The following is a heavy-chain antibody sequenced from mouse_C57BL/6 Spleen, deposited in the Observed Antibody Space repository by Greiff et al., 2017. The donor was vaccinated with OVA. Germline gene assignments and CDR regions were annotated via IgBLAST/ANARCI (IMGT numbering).Heavy chain of an antibody. CDR3: VKGDSSGPYFDY. V-gene: IGHV1-26*01. J-gene: IGHJ2*01. CDR1: GYTFTDYY. D-gene: IGHD3-2*02. CDR2: INPNNGGT. Sequence: EVQLQQSGPELVKPGASVKISCKASGYTFTDYYMNWVKQSHGKSLEWIGDINPNNGGTSYNQKFKGKATLTVDKSSSTAYMELRSLTSEDSAVYYCVKGDSSGPYFDYWGQGTTLTVSS.